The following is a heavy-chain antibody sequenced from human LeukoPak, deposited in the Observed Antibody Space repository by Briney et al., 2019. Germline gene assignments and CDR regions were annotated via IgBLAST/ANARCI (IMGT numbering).Heavy chain of an antibody. D-gene: IGHD6-19*01. CDR2: ISGSGGST. CDR3: AKRRYSSGWSTDAFDI. J-gene: IGHJ3*02. Sequence: GGSLRLSCAASGFTFSSYGMSWVRQAPGKGLEWVSTISGSGGSTYYADSVKGRFTISRDNSKNMLYLQMNSLRAEDTAIYYCAKRRYSSGWSTDAFDIWGQGTMVTVSS. V-gene: IGHV3-23*01. CDR1: GFTFSSYG.